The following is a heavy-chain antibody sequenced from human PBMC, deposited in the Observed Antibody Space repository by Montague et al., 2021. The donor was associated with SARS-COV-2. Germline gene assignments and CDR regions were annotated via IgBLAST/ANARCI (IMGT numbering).Heavy chain of an antibody. D-gene: IGHD2-21*01. CDR3: ARDPHIVVVMYYFDY. J-gene: IGHJ4*02. Sequence: CAISGDSVSSNNAAWNWIRQSPSRGLEWLGRANYRSKWHYDYAVSVKSRILIIPNTSENQFSLQLSSVTPEDTAVYYCARDPHIVVVMYYFDYWGQGTLVTVSS. CDR2: ANYRSKWHY. V-gene: IGHV6-1*01. CDR1: GDSVSSNNAA.